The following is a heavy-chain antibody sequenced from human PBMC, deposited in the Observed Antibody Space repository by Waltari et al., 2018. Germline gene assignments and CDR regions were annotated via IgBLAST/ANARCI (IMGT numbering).Heavy chain of an antibody. Sequence: QLQLQESGPGLVKPSETLSLNCTVSGVSITNSNYYWGWIRQPPVKGLVWIGNIFYSVNPYYNPSLKSLVTISEDTSKNQFSLKLSSVTAADTAVYYCAGLEADLSPIAPFDYLGQGTLATVSS. CDR3: AGLEADLSPIAPFDY. CDR2: IFYSVNP. CDR1: GVSITNSNYY. J-gene: IGHJ4*02. D-gene: IGHD6-25*01. V-gene: IGHV4-39*01.